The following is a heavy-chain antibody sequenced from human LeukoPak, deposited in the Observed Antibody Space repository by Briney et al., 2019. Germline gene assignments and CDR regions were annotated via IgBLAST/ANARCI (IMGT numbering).Heavy chain of an antibody. V-gene: IGHV4-59*03. Sequence: PSETLSLTCTVSGGSISSYYWGWIRQPPGKGLEWVGQIYYRETPNYNPSLKSRVTISIDTSKNQFSLKLNSVTAADTAVYYCAAESERWLLRSWGQGTQVTVSS. CDR2: IYYRETP. D-gene: IGHD1-26*01. CDR3: AAESERWLLRS. J-gene: IGHJ4*02. CDR1: GGSISSYY.